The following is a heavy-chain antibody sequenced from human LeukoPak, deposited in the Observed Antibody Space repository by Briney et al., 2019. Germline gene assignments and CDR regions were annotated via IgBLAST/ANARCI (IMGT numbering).Heavy chain of an antibody. CDR1: GFTFSSYA. V-gene: IGHV3-23*01. CDR2: ISGSGGST. D-gene: IGHD2-2*01. J-gene: IGHJ5*02. CDR3: AKARPDIVVVPAAISPWFDP. Sequence: GGSLRLSCAASGFTFSSYAMHWVRQAPGKGLEWVSAISGSGGSTYYADSVKGRFTISRDNSKNTLYLQMNSLRAEDTAVYYCAKARPDIVVVPAAISPWFDPWGQGTLVTVSS.